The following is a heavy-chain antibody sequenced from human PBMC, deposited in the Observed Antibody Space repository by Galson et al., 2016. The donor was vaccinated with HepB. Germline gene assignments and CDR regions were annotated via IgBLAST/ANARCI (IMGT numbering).Heavy chain of an antibody. CDR3: ASGTTVTTSNSFWYFDL. CDR1: GFTFSSYA. D-gene: IGHD4-17*01. CDR2: ISGSGGET. Sequence: SLRLSCAASGFTFSSYAMTWDRQAPGKGLDWVSTISGSGGETHYADSVKGRFTFSRDNSKNTMYVQMTSLRAEDTAVYYCASGTTVTTSNSFWYFDLWGRGTLVTVSS. V-gene: IGHV3-23*01. J-gene: IGHJ2*01.